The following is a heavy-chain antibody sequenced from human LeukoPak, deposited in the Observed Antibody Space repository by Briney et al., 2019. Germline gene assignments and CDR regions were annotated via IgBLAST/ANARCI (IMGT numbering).Heavy chain of an antibody. D-gene: IGHD4-17*01. Sequence: GASVKVSCKASGGTFSSYAISWVRQPPGQGLEWMGGIIPIFGTANYAQKFQGRVTITADESTSTAYMELSSLRSEDTAVYYCAREASYGDYKGDYFDYWGQGTLVTVSS. J-gene: IGHJ4*02. CDR2: IIPIFGTA. CDR3: AREASYGDYKGDYFDY. CDR1: GGTFSSYA. V-gene: IGHV1-69*13.